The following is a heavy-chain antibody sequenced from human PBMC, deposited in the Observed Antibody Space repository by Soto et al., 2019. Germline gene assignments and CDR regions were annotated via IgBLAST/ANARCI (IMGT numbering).Heavy chain of an antibody. V-gene: IGHV4-31*03. CDR3: ARAAHYSSPFRWFDP. D-gene: IGHD6-13*01. CDR2: IYYSGST. CDR1: GGSISSGGYY. J-gene: IGHJ5*02. Sequence: QVQLQESGPGLVKPSQTLSLTCTVSGGSISSGGYYWRWIRQHPGNGLEWIGYIYYSGSTYYNPSLTSRVTISVDTSKKQFSLKLSSVTAADTAVYYCARAAHYSSPFRWFDPWGQGTLVTVSS.